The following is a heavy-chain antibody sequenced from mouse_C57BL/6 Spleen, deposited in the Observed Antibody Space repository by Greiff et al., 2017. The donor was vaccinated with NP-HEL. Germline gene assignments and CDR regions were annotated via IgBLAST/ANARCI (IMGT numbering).Heavy chain of an antibody. Sequence: QVQLQQSGAELARPGASVKMSCKASGYTFTSYTMHWVQQRPGQGLEWIGYINPSNGYTKYNQKFKDKATLAADKSSSTAYMQLSSLTSEDSAVYYCATYGNDDWGQGTLVTVSA. J-gene: IGHJ3*01. CDR2: INPSNGYT. V-gene: IGHV1-4*01. CDR1: GYTFTSYT. CDR3: ATYGNDD. D-gene: IGHD2-2*01.